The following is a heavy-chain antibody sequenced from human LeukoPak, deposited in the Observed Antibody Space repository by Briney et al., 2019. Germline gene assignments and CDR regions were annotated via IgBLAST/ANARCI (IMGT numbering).Heavy chain of an antibody. V-gene: IGHV1-46*01. Sequence: ASVKVSCKTSGYTFTGYYMHWVRQAPGQGLEWMGIINPSGGSTNYAQKLQGRVTMTRDTSTSTVYMELSSLRSEDTAVYYCARFAVHRRITVAGQFGLDYWGQGTLVSVSS. J-gene: IGHJ4*02. D-gene: IGHD6-19*01. CDR2: INPSGGST. CDR1: GYTFTGYY. CDR3: ARFAVHRRITVAGQFGLDY.